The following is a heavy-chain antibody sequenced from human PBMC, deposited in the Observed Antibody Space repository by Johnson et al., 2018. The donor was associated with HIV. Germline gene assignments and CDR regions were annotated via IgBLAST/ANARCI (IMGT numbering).Heavy chain of an antibody. CDR2: ISWNSGSI. CDR1: GFTFDDYA. CDR3: AKDRDLAAAGTDGFDI. J-gene: IGHJ3*02. V-gene: IGHV3-9*01. Sequence: VQLVESGGGLVQPGRSLRLSCAASGFTFDDYAMHWVRQAPGKGLAWVAGISWNSGSIGYAESVKGGFTTSRDNAKNSLYLQMNSLRAEDTALYYCAKDRDLAAAGTDGFDIRGQGTMVTVSS. D-gene: IGHD6-13*01.